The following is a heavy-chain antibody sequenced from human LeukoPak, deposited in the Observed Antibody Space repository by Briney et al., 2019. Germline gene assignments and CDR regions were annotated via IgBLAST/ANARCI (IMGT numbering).Heavy chain of an antibody. V-gene: IGHV1-69*05. CDR1: EGTFSSYA. CDR3: ARELMI. D-gene: IGHD3-22*01. J-gene: IGHJ4*02. CDR2: IIPICGTA. Sequence: SVKVSCKASEGTFSSYAISWGRQAPGQGLDWMGGIIPICGTANYAQKCPGRVTIPTDESTRTAYRELSSLRSEDTAVYYCARELMIGGQGTLGTVSS.